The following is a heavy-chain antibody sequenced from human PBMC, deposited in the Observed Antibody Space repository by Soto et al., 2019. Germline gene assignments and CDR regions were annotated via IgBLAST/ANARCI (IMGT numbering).Heavy chain of an antibody. J-gene: IGHJ4*02. CDR2: ISAGGST. Sequence: GSLRLSCTASGFTFSDYAMSWVRQPPGKGLEWVSVISAGGSTYYADSVKGRFTVSRANSKNTLYLQMNSLRAEDTAVYYCANVPIWCSSTSCYTEGFDYWGQGTLVTVSS. CDR3: ANVPIWCSSTSCYTEGFDY. V-gene: IGHV3-23*01. CDR1: GFTFSDYA. D-gene: IGHD2-2*02.